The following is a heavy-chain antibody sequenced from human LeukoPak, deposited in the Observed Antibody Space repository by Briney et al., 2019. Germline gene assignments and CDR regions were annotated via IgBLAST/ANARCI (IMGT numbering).Heavy chain of an antibody. CDR3: ASARYCSSTSCYEGGWFDP. J-gene: IGHJ5*02. D-gene: IGHD2-2*01. Sequence: ASVKVSCTASGYTFTGYYMHWVRQAPGQGLEWMGWINPNSGGTNYAQKFQGRVTMTRDTSISTAYMELSRLRSDDTAVYYCASARYCSSTSCYEGGWFDPWGQGTLVIVSS. CDR2: INPNSGGT. CDR1: GYTFTGYY. V-gene: IGHV1-2*02.